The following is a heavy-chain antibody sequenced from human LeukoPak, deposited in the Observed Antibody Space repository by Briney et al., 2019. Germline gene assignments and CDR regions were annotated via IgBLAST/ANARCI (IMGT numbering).Heavy chain of an antibody. V-gene: IGHV3-7*01. J-gene: IGHJ1*01. CDR2: ITPDGRDK. D-gene: IGHD1-1*01. Sequence: GGSLRLSCEASGFALSSYWMGWVRQAPGKGLEWVANITPDGRDKFYVDSVKGRFSVSRDNAKNSIYMQLNSLRAEDTAVYYCTRVGLVVEYQLWGQGTLVTVSS. CDR1: GFALSSYW. CDR3: TRVGLVVEYQL.